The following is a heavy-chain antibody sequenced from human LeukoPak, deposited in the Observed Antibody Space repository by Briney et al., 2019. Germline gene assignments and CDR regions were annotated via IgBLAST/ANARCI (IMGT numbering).Heavy chain of an antibody. CDR2: IYPGDSDT. J-gene: IGHJ6*03. V-gene: IGHV5-51*01. CDR3: ARHLPAAINYYMDV. CDR1: GYSITSYW. D-gene: IGHD2-2*01. Sequence: GESLKISCKGCGYSITSYWIGWVRQMPGKRLEWMGIIYPGDSDTRYNPSFQSQVTTSADKSISTAYLQWSSLKASYTAMYYCARHLPAAINYYMDVWGKGTTVTVSS.